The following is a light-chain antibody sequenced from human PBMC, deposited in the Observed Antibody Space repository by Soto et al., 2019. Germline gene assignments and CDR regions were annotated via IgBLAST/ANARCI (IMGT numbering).Light chain of an antibody. Sequence: QSVLTQPPSVSGAPGQRVTISCTGSTSNIGAGFDVHWYQHLPGAAPKLLIYINNNRPSGVPDRFSGSKSGTSASLAITGLQAEDEADYYCQSYDNSLSGSYVFGTGTKVTLL. CDR1: TSNIGAGFD. CDR2: INN. CDR3: QSYDNSLSGSYV. V-gene: IGLV1-40*01. J-gene: IGLJ1*01.